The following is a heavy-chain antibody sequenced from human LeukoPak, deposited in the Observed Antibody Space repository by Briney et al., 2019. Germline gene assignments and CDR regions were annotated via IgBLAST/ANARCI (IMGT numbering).Heavy chain of an antibody. V-gene: IGHV1-18*01. CDR3: ARDLGIWFGESLPRDY. D-gene: IGHD3-10*01. CDR1: GYTFTSYG. Sequence: GASVKVSCKASGYTFTSYGISWVRQAPGQGLEWMGWISAYNGNTNYAQKLQGRVTMTTDTSTSTAYMELRSLRSDDTAVYYCARDLGIWFGESLPRDYWGQGTLVTVSS. J-gene: IGHJ4*02. CDR2: ISAYNGNT.